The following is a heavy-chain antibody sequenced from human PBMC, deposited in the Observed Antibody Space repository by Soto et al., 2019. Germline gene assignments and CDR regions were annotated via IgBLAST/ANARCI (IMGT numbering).Heavy chain of an antibody. J-gene: IGHJ6*02. CDR3: AKSGFKWRDYFGMDV. D-gene: IGHD2-8*01. CDR1: GFPFTNYG. Sequence: GGSVRLSCAASGFPFTNYGMHLVRQSPGKGLEWVALIPYDGSKKYYADSVKGRFTISRDNSKNTQYLQMNGLRAEDTAVYYCAKSGFKWRDYFGMDVSRQGSTVTVSS. V-gene: IGHV3-30*18. CDR2: IPYDGSKK.